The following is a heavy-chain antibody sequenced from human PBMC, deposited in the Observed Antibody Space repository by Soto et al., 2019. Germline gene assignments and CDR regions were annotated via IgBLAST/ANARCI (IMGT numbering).Heavy chain of an antibody. V-gene: IGHV4-59*01. CDR2: IYFSGST. CDR3: ARGRRVCPGGSCYCYLDI. D-gene: IGHD2-15*01. J-gene: IGHJ4*02. CDR1: GDSISGYY. Sequence: SETLSLTCTVSGDSISGYYWSWIRQPPGKGLEWIGYIYFSGSTNYNPSLKSRVTMSVDTSKDQFSLKLSSVTAADTAVYYCARGRRVCPGGSCYCYLDIWGKGSLVTVSS.